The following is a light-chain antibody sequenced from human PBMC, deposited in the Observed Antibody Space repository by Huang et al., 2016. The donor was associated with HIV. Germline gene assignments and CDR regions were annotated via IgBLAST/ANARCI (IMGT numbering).Light chain of an antibody. CDR1: QSVSSY. V-gene: IGKV3-11*01. CDR2: DAS. CDR3: QQRSNWPGIT. J-gene: IGKJ3*01. Sequence: EIVLTQSPATLSLFPGERATLSCRASQSVSSYLAWYQQKPGQAPRLLIYDASNRATGIPARFSGSGSGTDFTRTISSLEPEDFAVYYCQQRSNWPGITFGPGTKVDIK.